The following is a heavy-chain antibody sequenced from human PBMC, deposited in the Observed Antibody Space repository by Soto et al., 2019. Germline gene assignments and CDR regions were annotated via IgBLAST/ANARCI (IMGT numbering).Heavy chain of an antibody. CDR1: GGTFGSYT. CDR3: ARDAPSDAFDI. Sequence: GASVKVSCKASGGTFGSYTISWVRQAPGQGLEWMGWISAYNGNTNYAQKLQGRVTMTTDTSTSTAYMELRSLRSDDTAVYYCARDAPSDAFDIWGQGTMVTVSS. J-gene: IGHJ3*02. V-gene: IGHV1-18*01. CDR2: ISAYNGNT.